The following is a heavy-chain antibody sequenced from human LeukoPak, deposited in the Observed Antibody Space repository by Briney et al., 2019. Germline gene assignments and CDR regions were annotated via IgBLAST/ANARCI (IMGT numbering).Heavy chain of an antibody. Sequence: ASVKVSCKASGYTFTGYYMHWVRQAPGQGLEWMGWINPNSGGTNYAQKFQGRVTMTRDTSISTAYMELSRLRSDDTAVYYCARALQWNYYYYMDVWGKGTTVTVSS. D-gene: IGHD6-19*01. CDR2: INPNSGGT. CDR3: ARALQWNYYYYMDV. J-gene: IGHJ6*03. V-gene: IGHV1-2*02. CDR1: GYTFTGYY.